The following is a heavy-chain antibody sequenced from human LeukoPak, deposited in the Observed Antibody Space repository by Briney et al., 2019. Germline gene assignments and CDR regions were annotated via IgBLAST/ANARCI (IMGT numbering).Heavy chain of an antibody. D-gene: IGHD3-10*01. Sequence: GESLKISCKGSGYSFTFYWIAWVRQMSGKGLEWMGIIYPGDSDTRYSPSFQGQVSISVDKSINTAYLQWSSLEASDTAIYYCARQDGSGIYYFDNWGQGTLVTVSS. CDR3: ARQDGSGIYYFDN. CDR2: IYPGDSDT. J-gene: IGHJ4*02. V-gene: IGHV5-51*01. CDR1: GYSFTFYW.